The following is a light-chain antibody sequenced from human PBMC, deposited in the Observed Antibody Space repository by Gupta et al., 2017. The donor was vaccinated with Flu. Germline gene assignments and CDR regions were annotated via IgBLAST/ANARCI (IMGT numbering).Light chain of an antibody. Sequence: DTVLTQSPATLSFSPGERATLSCRASQSISDFLAWYQQKPGQAPRLLIYDSSKRATGIPDRFSGSGSGTGFTLKISSLEPEDVAVYYCYQRKHGPPTFGGGTKVELK. V-gene: IGKV3-11*01. J-gene: IGKJ4*02. CDR2: DSS. CDR3: YQRKHGPPT. CDR1: QSISDF.